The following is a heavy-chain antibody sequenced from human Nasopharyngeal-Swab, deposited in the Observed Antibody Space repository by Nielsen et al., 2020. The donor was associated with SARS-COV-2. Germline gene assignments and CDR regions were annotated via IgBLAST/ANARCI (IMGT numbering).Heavy chain of an antibody. J-gene: IGHJ1*01. CDR2: ISSSSSTI. V-gene: IGHV3-48*01. D-gene: IGHD6-19*01. CDR3: ARPGIAVAGAAEYFQH. Sequence: GESLKISCAASGFTFSSYGMNWVRQAPGKGLEWVSYISSSSSTIYYADSVKGRFTISRDNAKNSLYLQMNSLRAEDTAVYYCARPGIAVAGAAEYFQHWGQGTLVTVSS. CDR1: GFTFSSYG.